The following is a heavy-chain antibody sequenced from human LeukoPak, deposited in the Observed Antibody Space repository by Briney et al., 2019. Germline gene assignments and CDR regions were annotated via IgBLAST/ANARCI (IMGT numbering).Heavy chain of an antibody. V-gene: IGHV3-23*01. CDR3: ATRPKFMSTYFDL. CDR1: GFTFSSYD. Sequence: GGSLRLSCAASGFTFSSYDLSWVRQAPGKGLEWVSAISGSGGSTYYADSVKGRFTISRDNSKNTLYLQMNSLRAEDTAVYYCATRPKFMSTYFDLWGRGTLVTVSS. D-gene: IGHD5/OR15-5a*01. J-gene: IGHJ2*01. CDR2: ISGSGGST.